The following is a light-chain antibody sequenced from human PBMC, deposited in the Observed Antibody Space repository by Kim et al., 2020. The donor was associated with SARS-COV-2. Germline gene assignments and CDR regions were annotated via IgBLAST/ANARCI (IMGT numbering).Light chain of an antibody. CDR2: KDS. J-gene: IGLJ3*02. CDR3: QSADSSGTWV. V-gene: IGLV3-25*03. CDR1: ALPKQY. Sequence: SYELTQPPSVSVSPGQTARLTCSGDALPKQYAYWYQQKPGQAPVLVIYKDSERPSGIPERFSGSSSGTTVTLTTSGVQAEDEADYYCQSADSSGTWVFGGGTQLTVL.